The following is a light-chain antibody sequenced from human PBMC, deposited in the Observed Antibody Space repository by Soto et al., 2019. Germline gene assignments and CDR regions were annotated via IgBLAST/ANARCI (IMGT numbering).Light chain of an antibody. CDR3: SSYTGSRTVV. Sequence: QPVLTQPASVSGSPGQSITISCTGTSSDVGGYNYVSWYQQHPGKAPKLMIYDVSNRPSGVSDRFSGSKSGNTASLTISGLQSDDEADYYCSSYTGSRTVVFGGGTKLTVL. V-gene: IGLV2-14*01. J-gene: IGLJ2*01. CDR1: SSDVGGYNY. CDR2: DVS.